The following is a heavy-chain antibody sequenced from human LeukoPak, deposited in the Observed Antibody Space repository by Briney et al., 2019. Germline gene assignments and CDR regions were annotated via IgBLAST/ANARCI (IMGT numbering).Heavy chain of an antibody. CDR2: IYYSGST. CDR1: GGSISSSSYY. CDR3: ARADSSSLLYYYYYYMDV. J-gene: IGHJ6*03. Sequence: SETLSLTFTVSGGSISSSSYYWGWIRQPPGKGLEWIGSIYYSGSTYYNQSLKSRVTISVDTSKNQFSLKLSSVTAADTAVYYCARADSSSLLYYYYYYMDVWGKGTTVTVSS. D-gene: IGHD6-13*01. V-gene: IGHV4-39*01.